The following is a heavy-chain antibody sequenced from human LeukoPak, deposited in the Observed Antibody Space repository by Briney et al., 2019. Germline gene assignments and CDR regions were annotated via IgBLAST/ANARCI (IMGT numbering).Heavy chain of an antibody. Sequence: SETLSLTCTVSGGSISSSSYYWGWIRQPPGKGLEWIGSIYYSGSTYYNPSLKSRVTISVDTSKNQFSLKLSSVTAADTAVYYCARSWGSEIFDYWGKGTLVTVSS. J-gene: IGHJ4*02. V-gene: IGHV4-39*01. CDR3: ARSWGSEIFDY. CDR1: GGSISSSSYY. D-gene: IGHD7-27*01. CDR2: IYYSGST.